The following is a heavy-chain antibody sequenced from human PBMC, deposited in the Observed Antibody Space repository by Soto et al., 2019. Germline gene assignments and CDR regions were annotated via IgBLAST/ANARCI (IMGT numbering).Heavy chain of an antibody. V-gene: IGHV3-23*01. D-gene: IGHD3-3*01. Sequence: GGSLRLSCAPSGFIVSDNYINWVRQAPGKGLEWVSAISGSGGSTYYADSAKGRFTISRDNSKNTLYLQMNSLRAEDTAVYYCAKDFYDFWSGYTPNFDYWGQGTLVTVSS. CDR3: AKDFYDFWSGYTPNFDY. CDR2: ISGSGGST. CDR1: GFIVSDNY. J-gene: IGHJ4*02.